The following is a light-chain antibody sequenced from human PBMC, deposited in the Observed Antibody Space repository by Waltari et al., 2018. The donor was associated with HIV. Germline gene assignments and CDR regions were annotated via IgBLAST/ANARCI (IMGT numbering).Light chain of an antibody. CDR2: GAS. CDR1: QSVGSK. V-gene: IGKV3-15*01. J-gene: IGKJ2*01. CDR3: QQYDNWPYT. Sequence: EIVMTQSPVTLSVSPGARATLSCRASQSVGSKLAWYQQKPGQAPRLLIFGASTRATAFPARFSGSGSGTDFTLTISSLQSEDFAVYYCQQYDNWPYTFGQGTQMEI.